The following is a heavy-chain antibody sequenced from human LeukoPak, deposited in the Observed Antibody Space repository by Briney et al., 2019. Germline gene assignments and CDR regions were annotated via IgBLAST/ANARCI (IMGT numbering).Heavy chain of an antibody. J-gene: IGHJ4*02. CDR2: IYASGST. CDR1: GGSISSGSYY. D-gene: IGHD2-2*02. Sequence: SETLSLTCTVSGGSISSGSYYWSWIRQPAGKGLEWIGRIYASGSTNYNPSLKSRVTISVDTSKNQFSLKLSSVTAADTAVYYCARYCSSTSCYRDNDYWGQGTPVTVSS. CDR3: ARYCSSTSCYRDNDY. V-gene: IGHV4-61*02.